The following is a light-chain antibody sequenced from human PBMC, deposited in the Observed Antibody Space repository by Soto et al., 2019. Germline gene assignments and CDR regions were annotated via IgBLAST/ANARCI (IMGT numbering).Light chain of an antibody. J-gene: IGKJ1*01. CDR2: NSS. Sequence: EIVLTQSPGTLSLSPGERATLSCRASQSVRSNYLAWYQQKPGQAPRLLIYNSSTRATGIPDRFSGSGSGTDFTLTISRLEPEDFALYYCQQYRDSPQTFGQGTQVEIK. V-gene: IGKV3-20*01. CDR3: QQYRDSPQT. CDR1: QSVRSNY.